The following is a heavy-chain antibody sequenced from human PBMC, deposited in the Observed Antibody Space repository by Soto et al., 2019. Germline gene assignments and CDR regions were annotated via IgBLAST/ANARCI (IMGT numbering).Heavy chain of an antibody. V-gene: IGHV3-11*01. CDR1: GFTFSDYY. CDR3: ARDPRYCSGGNCYSAGEDHYYSYMDV. D-gene: IGHD2-15*01. Sequence: QVQLVESGGGLVKPGGSLRLSCAASGFTFSDYYMSWIRQAPGKGLEWVSYISSGGSTIYYTDSVKGRFTISRNNAENSLYRQMNSLRAEDTAVYYCARDPRYCSGGNCYSAGEDHYYSYMDVWGKGTTVTVSS. CDR2: ISSGGSTI. J-gene: IGHJ6*03.